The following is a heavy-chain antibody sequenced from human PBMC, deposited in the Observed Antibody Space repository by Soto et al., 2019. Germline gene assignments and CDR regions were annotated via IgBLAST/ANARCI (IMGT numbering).Heavy chain of an antibody. CDR2: ISSDGKSK. V-gene: IGHV3-30*04. J-gene: IGHJ4*02. D-gene: IGHD1-20*01. CDR1: GITLSSYA. CDR3: AGGTPIISGTTGGY. Sequence: HVQLVESGGGVLKPGTSLRLSCEGSGITLSSYAMHWVREGPGKGLERVTVISSDGKSKYYADSVKGRFSISRDTSNNAMYLQVNSLRTEDTAVYYCAGGTPIISGTTGGYWGQGTLVTVSS.